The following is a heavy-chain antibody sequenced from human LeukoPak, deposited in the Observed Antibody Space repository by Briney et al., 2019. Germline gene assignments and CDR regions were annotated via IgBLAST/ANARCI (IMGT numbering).Heavy chain of an antibody. CDR2: IDPYTGNT. CDR1: GYTLVGYG. V-gene: IGHV1-2*02. CDR3: AREYSASEH. J-gene: IGHJ4*02. Sequence: ASVKVSCKASGYTLVGYGLHWVRQAPGQGLEWMAWIDPYTGNTHYAQKFQGRITVTRDTSVSTTYMELSWLTSDDTARYYCAREYSASEHWGQGTLVTVSS. D-gene: IGHD5-12*01.